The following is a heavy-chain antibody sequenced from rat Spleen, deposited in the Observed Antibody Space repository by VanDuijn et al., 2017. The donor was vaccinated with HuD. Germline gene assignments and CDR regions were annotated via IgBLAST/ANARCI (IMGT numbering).Heavy chain of an antibody. CDR2: ISNGGGNT. Sequence: EVQLAESGGGLVQPGRSMKLSCTALGFTFSNYYMAWVRQAPTKGLAWVASISNGGGNTYYRDSVKGRFTVSRDNAKSTLYLQMDSLRSEDTATYYCARHRYKRTVAAVDYWGQGVMVTVSS. V-gene: IGHV5-25*01. CDR1: GFTFSNYY. J-gene: IGHJ2*01. CDR3: ARHRYKRTVAAVDY. D-gene: IGHD1-8*01.